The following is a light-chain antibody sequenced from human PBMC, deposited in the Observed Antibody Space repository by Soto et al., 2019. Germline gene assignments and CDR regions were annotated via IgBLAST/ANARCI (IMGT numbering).Light chain of an antibody. CDR3: QHYSHWPPRT. V-gene: IGKV3-15*01. CDR1: QSVSTN. CDR2: NVS. Sequence: EIVLTQSPATLSVSPGESATLSCRASQSVSTNLAWYQQTPGQAPRVLIYNVSTRATAIPARFSGSGSGTEFTLTISDLQSEDFGVYYCQHYSHWPPRTFGQGTKVDIK. J-gene: IGKJ1*01.